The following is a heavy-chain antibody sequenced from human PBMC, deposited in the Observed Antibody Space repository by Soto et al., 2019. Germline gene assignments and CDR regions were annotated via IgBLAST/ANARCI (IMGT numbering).Heavy chain of an antibody. D-gene: IGHD6-13*01. Sequence: LTCAVYGGSFSGYYWSWIRQPPGKGLEWIGEINHSGSTNYNPSLKSRVTISVDTSKNQFSLKLSSVTAADTAVYYCARDSSSCDYWGQGTLVTVSS. V-gene: IGHV4-34*01. CDR2: INHSGST. J-gene: IGHJ4*02. CDR1: GGSFSGYY. CDR3: ARDSSSCDY.